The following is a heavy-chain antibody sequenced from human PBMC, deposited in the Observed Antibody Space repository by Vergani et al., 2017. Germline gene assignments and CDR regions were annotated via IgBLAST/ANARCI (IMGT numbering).Heavy chain of an antibody. CDR3: ARGSRAEGYSGPDS. CDR2: TLGRGTA. J-gene: IGHJ4*02. Sequence: QVQLQESGPGLVKPSQTLSLTCTVSGASMSSVGYYWTWIPQSAGKRLEWIGDTLGRGTANYHPSFQGRVSMSVATSKNQFSLTLSSMDATDTAVDYCARGSRAEGYSGPDSWGQGTRVTVSS. D-gene: IGHD1-26*01. CDR1: GASMSSVGYY. V-gene: IGHV4-61*02.